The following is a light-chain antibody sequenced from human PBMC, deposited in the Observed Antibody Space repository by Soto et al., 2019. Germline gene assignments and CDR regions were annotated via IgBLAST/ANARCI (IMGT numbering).Light chain of an antibody. CDR2: KAS. Sequence: DIQMTQSPSTLSASVVDRVTITCLASQSISSWLAWYQQKPGKAPKLLIYKASSLESGVPSRFSGSGSGTEFTLTISSLQPDDFATYYCQQYNSYSWTLGQGTKV. CDR3: QQYNSYSWT. CDR1: QSISSW. J-gene: IGKJ1*01. V-gene: IGKV1-5*03.